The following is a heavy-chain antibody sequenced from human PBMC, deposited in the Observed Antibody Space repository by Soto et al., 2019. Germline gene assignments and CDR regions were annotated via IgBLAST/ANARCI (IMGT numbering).Heavy chain of an antibody. D-gene: IGHD3-22*01. V-gene: IGHV3-23*01. Sequence: GGSLRLSCAASGFTFSSYAMSWVRQAPGKGLEWVSAISGSGGSTYYADSVKGRFTISRDNSKNTLYLQMNSLRAEDTAVYYCAKEWGTYYYDSSGYYAFDYWGQGTLVTVSS. CDR1: GFTFSSYA. CDR2: ISGSGGST. CDR3: AKEWGTYYYDSSGYYAFDY. J-gene: IGHJ4*02.